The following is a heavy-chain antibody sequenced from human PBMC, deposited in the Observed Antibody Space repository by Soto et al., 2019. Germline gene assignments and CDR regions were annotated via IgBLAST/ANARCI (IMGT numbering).Heavy chain of an antibody. Sequence: PSETLSLTCTVSGGSISSSSYYWDWIRQPPGKGLEWIGSIYYSGSTYYNPSLKSRVTISVDTSKNQFSLKLSSVTAADTAVYYCARHREGYTSGWYPDYWGQGTLVTVSS. CDR1: GGSISSSSYY. CDR3: ARHREGYTSGWYPDY. J-gene: IGHJ4*02. D-gene: IGHD6-19*01. CDR2: IYYSGST. V-gene: IGHV4-39*01.